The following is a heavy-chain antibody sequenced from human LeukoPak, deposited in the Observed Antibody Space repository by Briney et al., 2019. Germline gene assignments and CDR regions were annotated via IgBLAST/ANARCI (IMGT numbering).Heavy chain of an antibody. Sequence: SGGSLRLSCEASGFTFRSYEMNWVRQAPGKGLEWVAYFAGSDTTTYYADSVKGRFIISRDNARNSLYLQMNSLRAEDTALYYCTTLGYHLDSWGQGTLVTVSS. J-gene: IGHJ4*02. CDR1: GFTFRSYE. V-gene: IGHV3-48*03. CDR2: FAGSDTTT. CDR3: TTLGYHLDS. D-gene: IGHD3-22*01.